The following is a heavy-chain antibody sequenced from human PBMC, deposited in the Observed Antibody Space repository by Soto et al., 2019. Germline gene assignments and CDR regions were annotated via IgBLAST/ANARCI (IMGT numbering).Heavy chain of an antibody. CDR1: GGSVTSDEDY. CDR3: ATESGSTYGYFDH. J-gene: IGHJ4*02. V-gene: IGHV4-30-4*01. Sequence: SETLSLTCTVSGGSVTSDEDYWTWIRQSPGKGLEWIGYISNSGRTGYNPSLKTRISMSVDRSKNQFTLRLTSVTAADTAVYFCATESGSTYGYFDHWGQGTQVTVSS. CDR2: ISNSGRT. D-gene: IGHD5-18*01.